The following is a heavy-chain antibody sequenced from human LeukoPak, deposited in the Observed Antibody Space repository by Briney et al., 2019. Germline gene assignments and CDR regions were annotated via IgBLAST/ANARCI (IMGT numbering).Heavy chain of an antibody. J-gene: IGHJ3*02. Sequence: PGRSLRLSCAASGFTFDDYAMHWVRQAPGKGLEWVSGISWNSGSIGYADSVKGRFTISRDNARNSLYLQMNSLRAEDTALYYCAKGERNHAFDIWGQGTMVTVSS. D-gene: IGHD1-14*01. CDR3: AKGERNHAFDI. CDR1: GFTFDDYA. V-gene: IGHV3-9*01. CDR2: ISWNSGSI.